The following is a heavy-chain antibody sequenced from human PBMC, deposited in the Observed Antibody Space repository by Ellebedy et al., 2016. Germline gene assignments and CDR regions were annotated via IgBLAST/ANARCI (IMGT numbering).Heavy chain of an antibody. Sequence: GESLKISXAASGFPFSSYWLSWVRQTPGKGLEWVSSISGTSRDLFYADSVKGRFTISRDNAKNSLYLHMNSLRAEDTAVYYCVREDGPGYDYIWGSYRKFFDYWGQGTLVTVSS. V-gene: IGHV3-21*01. CDR3: VREDGPGYDYIWGSYRKFFDY. D-gene: IGHD3-16*02. CDR2: ISGTSRDL. CDR1: GFPFSSYW. J-gene: IGHJ4*02.